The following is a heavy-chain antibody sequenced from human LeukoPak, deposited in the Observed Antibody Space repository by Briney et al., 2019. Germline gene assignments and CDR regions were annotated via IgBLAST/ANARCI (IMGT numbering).Heavy chain of an antibody. CDR3: AKDTVTTRGVDY. V-gene: IGHV3-23*01. J-gene: IGHJ4*02. CDR1: GFTFSSYA. CDR2: ISGSGGST. D-gene: IGHD4-17*01. Sequence: PGRSLRLSCAAPGFTFSSYAMSWVRQAPGKGLEWVSAISGSGGSTYYADSVKGRFTISRDNSKNTLYLQMNSLRAEDTAVYYCAKDTVTTRGVDYWGQGTLVTVSS.